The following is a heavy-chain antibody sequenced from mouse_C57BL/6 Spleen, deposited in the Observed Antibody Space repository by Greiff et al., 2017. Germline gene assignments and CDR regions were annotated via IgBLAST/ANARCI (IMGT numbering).Heavy chain of an antibody. D-gene: IGHD1-1*01. V-gene: IGHV1-69*01. CDR1: GYTFTSYW. J-gene: IGHJ2*01. CDR3: ARYYGSSYDYFDC. CDR2: IDPSDSYT. Sequence: VQLQQSGAELVMPGASVTLSCKASGYTFTSYWMHWVKQRPGQGLEWIGEIDPSDSYTNYNQKFKGKSTLTVDKSSSTAYMQLSSLTSEDSAVYYCARYYGSSYDYFDCWGQGTTLTVSS.